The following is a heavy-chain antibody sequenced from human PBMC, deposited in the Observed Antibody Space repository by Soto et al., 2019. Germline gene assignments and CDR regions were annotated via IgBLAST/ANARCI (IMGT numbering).Heavy chain of an antibody. CDR1: GGSFTGGDYY. CDR3: ARDIGHGDTMGLLDT. V-gene: IGHV4-30-4*01. CDR2: AHHDGRT. Sequence: SETLSLTCSVSGGSFTGGDYYWTWVRQSPGRGLEWLGYAHHDGRTDYNPSLGGRLTISRDISNNLFSLWLAAVTAADTAVYYCARDIGHGDTMGLLDTWVRGALVT. J-gene: IGHJ5*02. D-gene: IGHD4-17*01.